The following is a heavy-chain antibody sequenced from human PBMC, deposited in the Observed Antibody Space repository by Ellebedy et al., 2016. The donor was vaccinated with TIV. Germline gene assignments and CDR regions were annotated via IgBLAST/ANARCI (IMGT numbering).Heavy chain of an antibody. CDR3: AKDWAGGWPYHYGMDV. V-gene: IGHV3-30*18. CDR1: GFTFSYYG. D-gene: IGHD6-19*01. Sequence: PGGSLRLSCAASGFTFSYYGMHRVRQAPGKGLEWVAIISLDGSNKYYSDSVKGRFTISRDNSKNTVTLQMNSLRGEDTAVYYCAKDWAGGWPYHYGMDVWGQGTTVIVSS. J-gene: IGHJ6*02. CDR2: ISLDGSNK.